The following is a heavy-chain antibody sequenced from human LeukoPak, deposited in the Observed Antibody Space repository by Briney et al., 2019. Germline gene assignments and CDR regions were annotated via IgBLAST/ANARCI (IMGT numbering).Heavy chain of an antibody. CDR1: GFSVTTDSYC. CDR3: ARDHFGSLDS. Sequence: SETLPLTCTVSGFSVTTDSYCWGWIRQPPGKGLEWIGYDYCGGNTNYDPSLKRRVTISVDTSKNQFSLTLTSVTAADTAVYFCARDHFGSLDSWGQGILVTVSS. V-gene: IGHV4-61*01. J-gene: IGHJ4*02. D-gene: IGHD3-10*01. CDR2: DYCGGNT.